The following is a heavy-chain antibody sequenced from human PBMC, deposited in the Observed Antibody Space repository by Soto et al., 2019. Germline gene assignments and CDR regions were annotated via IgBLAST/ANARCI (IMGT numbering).Heavy chain of an antibody. CDR2: VKSKNDGGTI. V-gene: IGHV3-15*01. J-gene: IGHJ4*02. Sequence: EVQLVESGGGLVKPGGSLRLSCAASGINFRKTWMSWVRQAPGKGLEWLGRVKSKNDGGTIDYAAPVKDRFTISRDDSIDTLFLQKNSLKIEDTAVYYCTTDPRDWGQGTMFTVSS. D-gene: IGHD3-10*01. CDR3: TTDPRD. CDR1: GINFRKTW.